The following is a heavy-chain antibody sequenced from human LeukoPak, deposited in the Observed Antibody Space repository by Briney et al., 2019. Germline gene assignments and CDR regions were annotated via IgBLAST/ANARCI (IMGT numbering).Heavy chain of an antibody. D-gene: IGHD5-18*01. CDR3: ARDGAMVDAFDI. V-gene: IGHV4-59*01. J-gene: IGHJ3*02. CDR1: GGSISSYY. CDR2: IYYSGST. Sequence: SETLSLTCTVSGGSISSYYWSWIRQPPGKGLEWIGYIYYSGSTNYNPSLKSRVTISVDTSKNQFSLKLSSVTAADTAVYYCARDGAMVDAFDIWGQGTMATVSS.